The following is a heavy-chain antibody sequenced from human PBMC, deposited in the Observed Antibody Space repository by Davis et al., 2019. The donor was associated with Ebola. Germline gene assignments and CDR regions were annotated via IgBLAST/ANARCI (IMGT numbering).Heavy chain of an antibody. D-gene: IGHD2-21*01. Sequence: SVKVSCKGSGGTIGSYAISWVRQGPGQGLEWMGGIIPVLRSIKYADNFQGRVTLTADESMTSVYLEVHSLRSEDTAVYYCARVGCSGGDCRSLARYYGMDIWGQGTTVIVSS. CDR3: ARVGCSGGDCRSLARYYGMDI. CDR2: IIPVLRSI. CDR1: GGTIGSYA. J-gene: IGHJ6*02. V-gene: IGHV1-69*13.